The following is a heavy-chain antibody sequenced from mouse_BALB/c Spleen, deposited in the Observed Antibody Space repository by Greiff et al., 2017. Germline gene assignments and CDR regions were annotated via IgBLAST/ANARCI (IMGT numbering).Heavy chain of an antibody. Sequence: EVKLQESGPGLVKPSQSLSLTCTVTGYSITSDYAWNWIRQFPGNKLEWMGYISYSGSTSYNPSLKSRISITRDTSKNQFFLQLNSVTTEDTATYYCAKGPYGNYLFAYWGQGTLVTVSA. J-gene: IGHJ3*01. CDR3: AKGPYGNYLFAY. CDR2: ISYSGST. D-gene: IGHD2-1*01. V-gene: IGHV3-2*02. CDR1: GYSITSDYA.